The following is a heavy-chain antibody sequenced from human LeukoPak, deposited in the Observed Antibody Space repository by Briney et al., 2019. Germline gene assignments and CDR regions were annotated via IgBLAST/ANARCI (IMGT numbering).Heavy chain of an antibody. V-gene: IGHV4-39*01. CDR2: IYYSGST. Sequence: SETLSLTCTVSGGSISSSSYYWGWIRQPPGKGLEWIGSIYYSGSTYYNPSLKSRVTISVDTSKNQFSLKLSSVTAADTAVYYCARHAPDILTGYPKYYFDYWGQGTLVTVSS. D-gene: IGHD3-9*01. J-gene: IGHJ4*02. CDR1: GGSISSSSYY. CDR3: ARHAPDILTGYPKYYFDY.